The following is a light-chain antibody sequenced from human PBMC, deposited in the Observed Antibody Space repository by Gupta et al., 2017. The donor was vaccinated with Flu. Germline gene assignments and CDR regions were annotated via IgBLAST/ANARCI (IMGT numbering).Light chain of an antibody. CDR3: GAWDSTLSVWV. J-gene: IGLJ3*02. CDR2: EDY. V-gene: IGLV1-51*01. Sequence: QSVLTQPPSVSAAPGQRVTISCSGSSSNIEDNYVSWYQQLPGTAPKLLIEEDYKRPSGIPDRFSASKSGTSATLPTNGLQTGEEADYDWGAWDSTLSVWVCGGGTKMT. CDR1: SSNIEDNY.